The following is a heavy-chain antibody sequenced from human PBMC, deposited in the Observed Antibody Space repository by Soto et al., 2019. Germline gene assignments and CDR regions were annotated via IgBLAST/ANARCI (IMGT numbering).Heavy chain of an antibody. CDR1: GYTITNYA. CDR3: ARAHPYSDIVTALIPSEANCFDS. CDR2: INAGDGNT. D-gene: IGHD3-9*01. J-gene: IGHJ4*02. V-gene: IGHV1-3*01. Sequence: ASENVSCKASGYTITNYAIHWVRHAPGQGLEWMGWINAGDGNTKYSQNFQGRVTIAGDTSASTAYMELSSLRSEDTAVYYCARAHPYSDIVTALIPSEANCFDSWGQGTLVTVSS.